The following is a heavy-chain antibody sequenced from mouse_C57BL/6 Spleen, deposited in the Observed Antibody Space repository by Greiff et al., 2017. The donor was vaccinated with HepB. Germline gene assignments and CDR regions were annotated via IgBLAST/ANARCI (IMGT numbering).Heavy chain of an antibody. CDR1: GYTFTSYG. V-gene: IGHV1-81*01. CDR3: ARENSDGYYFDY. Sequence: QVQLQQSGAELARPGASVKLSCKASGYTFTSYGISWVKQRTGQGLEWIGEIYPRSGNTYYNEKFKGKATLTADKSSSTAYMELRSLTSEDSAVYVCARENSDGYYFDYWGQGTTLTVSS. CDR2: IYPRSGNT. J-gene: IGHJ2*01.